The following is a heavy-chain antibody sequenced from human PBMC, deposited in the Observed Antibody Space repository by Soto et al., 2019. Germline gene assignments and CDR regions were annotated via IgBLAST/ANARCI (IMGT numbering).Heavy chain of an antibody. J-gene: IGHJ5*02. Sequence: ASVKVSCKASGGTFSSYAISWVRQAPGQGLEWMGGIIPIFGTANYAQKFQGRVTITADESTSTACMELSSLRSEDTAVYYCASGLGYCSGGSCYSGWFDPWGQGTLVTVSS. CDR3: ASGLGYCSGGSCYSGWFDP. CDR1: GGTFSSYA. CDR2: IIPIFGTA. D-gene: IGHD2-15*01. V-gene: IGHV1-69*13.